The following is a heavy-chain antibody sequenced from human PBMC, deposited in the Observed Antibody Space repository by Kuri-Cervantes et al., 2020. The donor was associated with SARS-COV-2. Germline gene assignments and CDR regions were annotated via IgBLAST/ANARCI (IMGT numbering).Heavy chain of an antibody. CDR1: GDCFDYRY. Sequence: AVKVSCKASGDCFDYRYLLWVRQAPGQPREWMGWITPFNGNTNYEQRFQDRDSITRDRSMSTVYMELSRLRSDDTAVYYCARSTPSRRLGVISQVGAFDIWGQGTMVTVSS. CDR3: ARSTPSRRLGVISQVGAFDI. V-gene: IGHV1-45*01. CDR2: ITPFNGNT. J-gene: IGHJ3*02. D-gene: IGHD3-10*01.